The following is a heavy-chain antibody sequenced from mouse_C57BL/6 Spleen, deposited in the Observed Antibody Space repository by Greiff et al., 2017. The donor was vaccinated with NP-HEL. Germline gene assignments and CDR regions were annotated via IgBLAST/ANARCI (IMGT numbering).Heavy chain of an antibody. CDR2: IRLKSDNYAT. V-gene: IGHV6-3*01. CDR3: TRWSPFAY. CDR1: GFTFSNYW. Sequence: EVKVEESGGGLVQPGGSMKLSCVASGFTFSNYWMNWVRQSPEKGLEWVAQIRLKSDNYATHYAESVKGRFTISRDDSKSSVYLQMNNLRAEDTGIYYCTRWSPFAYWGQGTLVTVSA. D-gene: IGHD2-3*01. J-gene: IGHJ3*01.